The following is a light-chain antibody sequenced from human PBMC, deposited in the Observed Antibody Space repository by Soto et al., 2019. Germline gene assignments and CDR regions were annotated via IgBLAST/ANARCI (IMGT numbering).Light chain of an antibody. CDR2: GAS. CDR1: QRISSNS. V-gene: IGKV3-20*01. Sequence: EMVLTQSPGTLSLSPGERATLSCRASQRISSNSLAWYQQKPGQAPRLFIYGASSRATGIPDRFSGSGSGTHFTRTISRLEPEDFALYYCQQYGSSPRITFGQGTRLEI. J-gene: IGKJ5*01. CDR3: QQYGSSPRIT.